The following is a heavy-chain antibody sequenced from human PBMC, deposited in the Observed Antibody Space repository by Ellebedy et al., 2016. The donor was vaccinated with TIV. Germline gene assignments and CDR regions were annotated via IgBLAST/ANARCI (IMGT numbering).Heavy chain of an antibody. V-gene: IGHV4-34*01. D-gene: IGHD3-9*01. Sequence: MPSETLSLTCAVYGGSFSGYYWSWIRQPPGKGLEWIGEINHSGSTNYNPSLKSRVTISVDTSKNQFSLKLSSVTAADTAVYYCARATFGILTGHLFDYWGQGTLVTVSS. CDR3: ARATFGILTGHLFDY. CDR1: GGSFSGYY. J-gene: IGHJ4*02. CDR2: INHSGST.